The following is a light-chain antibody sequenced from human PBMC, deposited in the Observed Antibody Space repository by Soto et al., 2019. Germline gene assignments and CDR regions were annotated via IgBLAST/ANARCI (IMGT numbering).Light chain of an antibody. Sequence: EVVLTQSKGTLSVSPGERANLCCRASQSVSSYLAWYQQKPGQAPRLLIYDASNRATGIPARFSGSGSGTDFTLTISSLEPEDFAVYYCQQRSNWRTFGQGTKVDIK. V-gene: IGKV3-11*01. J-gene: IGKJ1*01. CDR2: DAS. CDR1: QSVSSY. CDR3: QQRSNWRT.